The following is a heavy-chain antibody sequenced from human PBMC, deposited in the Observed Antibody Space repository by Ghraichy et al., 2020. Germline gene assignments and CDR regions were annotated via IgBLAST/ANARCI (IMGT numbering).Heavy chain of an antibody. CDR2: INHSGGM. J-gene: IGHJ6*02. D-gene: IGHD2-21*01. CDR3: ARGQYSGHYHYYYGMDA. V-gene: IGHV4-34*01. CDR1: TDSFSGYY. Sequence: GALSLTCDVSTDSFSGYYWSWIRQPPGKGLEWIGEINHSGGMNYSPSLKSRVAISVDVSKKHFSLKLTSVTAADTAVYYCARGQYSGHYHYYYGMDAWGQGTTVTISS.